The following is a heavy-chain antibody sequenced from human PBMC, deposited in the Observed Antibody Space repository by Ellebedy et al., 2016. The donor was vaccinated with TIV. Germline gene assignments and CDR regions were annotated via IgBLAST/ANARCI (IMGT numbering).Heavy chain of an antibody. J-gene: IGHJ4*01. CDR1: GFTFTDYS. CDR3: ARYKRDSSFGV. CDR2: FSTSISHI. D-gene: IGHD1-14*01. V-gene: IGHV3-21*01. Sequence: GESLKISCAASGFTFTDYSMNWVRQAPGPGLEWVLSFSTSISHIFQADSVKGRFTISSYDAQNSLYLQMNSLTADDTAFYYCARYKRDSSFGVWGQGTLVTVSS.